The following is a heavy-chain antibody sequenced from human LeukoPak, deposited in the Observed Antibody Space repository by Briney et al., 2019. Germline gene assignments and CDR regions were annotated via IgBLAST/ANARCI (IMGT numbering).Heavy chain of an antibody. J-gene: IGHJ6*03. CDR1: GYTFTSYG. D-gene: IGHD6-19*01. CDR2: ISAYNGKT. CDR3: ARSGSGWPLRTYYYTDV. V-gene: IGHV1-18*01. Sequence: ASVKVSCMASGYTFTSYGISWVRQAPGQGREWMGWISAYNGKTNYAQKLQGRVTMTTDTSTSTAYMELRSLRSDDTAVYYCARSGSGWPLRTYYYTDVWGKGSSVTVS.